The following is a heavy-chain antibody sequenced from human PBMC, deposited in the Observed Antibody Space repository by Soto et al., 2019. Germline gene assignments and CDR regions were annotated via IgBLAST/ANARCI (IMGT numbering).Heavy chain of an antibody. CDR2: ISSSSSYT. Sequence: QVQLVESGGGLVKPGGSLRLSCAASGFTFSDYYMSWIRQAPGKGLEWVSYISSSSSYTNYADSVKGRFTISRDNAKNSLYLQMNSLRADDTAVYDCAREGYYYDSSGYPDAFDIWGQGTMVTVSS. CDR1: GFTFSDYY. V-gene: IGHV3-11*06. CDR3: AREGYYYDSSGYPDAFDI. D-gene: IGHD3-22*01. J-gene: IGHJ3*02.